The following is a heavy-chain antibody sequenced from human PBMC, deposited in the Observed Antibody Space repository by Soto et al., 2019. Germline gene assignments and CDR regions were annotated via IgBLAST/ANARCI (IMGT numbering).Heavy chain of an antibody. Sequence: ASVKVSGKASGYTFTTCYMHWVRQAPGQGLEWMGIINPSNGATSYAQKFQGRVTMTRDTSTSTFYMELSSLRSEDTAVYYCAREFYYFDTSGRQYYFDFWGPGTLVTVSS. J-gene: IGHJ4*02. V-gene: IGHV1-46*01. D-gene: IGHD3-22*01. CDR1: GYTFTTCY. CDR3: AREFYYFDTSGRQYYFDF. CDR2: INPSNGAT.